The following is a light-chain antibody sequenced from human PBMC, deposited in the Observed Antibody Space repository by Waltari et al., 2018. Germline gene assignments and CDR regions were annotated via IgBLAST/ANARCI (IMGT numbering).Light chain of an antibody. Sequence: EIVLTQSPATLSLSPGERATLSCRASQSVNWYLAWYQQRPGQAPRLLIFYTSNRATGIPARFSGSGSETDFTLTISSLEPDDSAVYYCQQRRNWPLTFGGGTKVEIK. CDR2: YTS. V-gene: IGKV3-11*01. CDR3: QQRRNWPLT. J-gene: IGKJ4*01. CDR1: QSVNWY.